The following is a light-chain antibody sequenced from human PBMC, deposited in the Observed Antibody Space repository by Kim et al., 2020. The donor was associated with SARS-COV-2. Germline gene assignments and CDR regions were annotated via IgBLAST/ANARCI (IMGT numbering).Light chain of an antibody. CDR2: GAS. J-gene: IGKJ2*01. CDR3: QQYNNWPPYT. Sequence: VSPGERATPSCRASQSVSRHLAWYQQKPGQAPRRLIYGASTRATGIPARFSGSGSGTEFTLTISSLQSEDFAVYYCQQYNNWPPYTFGQGTKLEI. V-gene: IGKV3-15*01. CDR1: QSVSRH.